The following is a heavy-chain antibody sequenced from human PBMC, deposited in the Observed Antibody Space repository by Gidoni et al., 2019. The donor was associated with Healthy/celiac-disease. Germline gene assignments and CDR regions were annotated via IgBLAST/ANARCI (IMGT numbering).Heavy chain of an antibody. CDR2: ISYDGSNK. CDR3: AREWASDENYYDSSGYSGGAFDI. Sequence: QVQLVESGGGVVQPGRSLRLSCAASGFTFSSYAMHWVRQAPGKGLEWVAVISYDGSNKYCADSVKGRFTISRDNSKNTLYLQMNSLRAEDTAVYYCAREWASDENYYDSSGYSGGAFDIWGQGTMVTVSS. CDR1: GFTFSSYA. V-gene: IGHV3-30-3*01. D-gene: IGHD3-22*01. J-gene: IGHJ3*02.